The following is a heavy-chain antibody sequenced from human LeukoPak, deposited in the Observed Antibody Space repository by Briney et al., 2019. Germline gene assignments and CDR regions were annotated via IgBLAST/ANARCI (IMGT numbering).Heavy chain of an antibody. CDR3: ARHPVPYYFDY. Sequence: PSETLSLTCTVSGGSISSGSYYWGWIRQPPGKGLEWIGSIYYSGSTYYNPSLKSRVTISVDTSKNQFSLKLSSVTAADTAVYYCARHPVPYYFDYWGQGTLVTVSS. J-gene: IGHJ4*02. CDR2: IYYSGST. V-gene: IGHV4-39*01. CDR1: GGSISSGSYY.